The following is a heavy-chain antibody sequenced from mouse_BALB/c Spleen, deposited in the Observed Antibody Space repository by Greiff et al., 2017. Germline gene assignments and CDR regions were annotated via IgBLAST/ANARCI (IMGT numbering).Heavy chain of an antibody. CDR2: ISDGGSYT. V-gene: IGHV5-4*02. J-gene: IGHJ4*01. CDR1: GFTFSDYY. Sequence: EVKLMESGGGLVKPGGSLKLSCAASGFTFSDYYMYWVRQTPEKRLEWVATISDGGSYTYYPDSVKGRFTISRDNAKNNLYLQMSSLKSEDTAMYYCARGSTMAMDYWGQGTSVTVSS. CDR3: ARGSTMAMDY. D-gene: IGHD2-1*01.